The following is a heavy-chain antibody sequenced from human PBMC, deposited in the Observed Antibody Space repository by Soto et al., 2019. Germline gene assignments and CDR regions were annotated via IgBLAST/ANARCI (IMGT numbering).Heavy chain of an antibody. CDR3: ARSFAVWGSHPHLHDY. CDR1: GYTFTGYY. J-gene: IGHJ4*02. Sequence: GASVKVSWKACGYTFTGYYMHWVRQAPGQGLEWMGWINPNSGGTNYAQKFQGWVTMTRDTSISTAYMELSRLRSDDTAVYYCARSFAVWGSHPHLHDYWCQATLVTVSS. CDR2: INPNSGGT. V-gene: IGHV1-2*04. D-gene: IGHD3-16*02.